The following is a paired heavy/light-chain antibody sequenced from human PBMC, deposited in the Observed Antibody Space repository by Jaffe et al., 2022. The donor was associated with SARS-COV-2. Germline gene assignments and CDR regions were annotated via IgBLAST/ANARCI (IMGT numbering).Heavy chain of an antibody. D-gene: IGHD6-19*01. CDR3: ARERAVIAVAAKTFDY. CDR2: INPSDGTT. CDR1: GYTFTNYY. V-gene: IGHV1-46*04. Sequence: QVQLVQSGAEVKQPGASVRVSCKASGYTFTNYYLHWMRQTPGQGLEWMGVINPSDGTTRYTQELQGKATMTRDTSTSTVYMELSGLIADDTAVYYCARERAVIAVAAKTFDYWGQGTLVTVSS. J-gene: IGHJ4*02.
Light chain of an antibody. Sequence: QSALTQPASVSGSPGQSITISCTGTSSDVGGYNYVSWYQQHPGKAPKLIISDVSVRPSGVSNRFSGSKSGNTASLTISGLQAEDEADYYCGSYTSSDTLYVFATGTKVTVL. V-gene: IGLV2-14*03. CDR2: DVS. CDR3: GSYTSSDTLYV. J-gene: IGLJ1*01. CDR1: SSDVGGYNY.